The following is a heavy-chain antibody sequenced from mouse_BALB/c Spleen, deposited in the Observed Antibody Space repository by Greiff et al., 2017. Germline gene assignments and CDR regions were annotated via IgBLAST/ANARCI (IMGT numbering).Heavy chain of an antibody. D-gene: IGHD2-3*01. CDR2: ISTYYGNT. J-gene: IGHJ4*01. CDR1: GYTFTDYA. CDR3: ARSRQDGYYGMDY. Sequence: VQLQQSGPELVRPGVSVKISCKGSGYTFTDYAMHWVKQSHAKSLEWIGVISTYYGNTNYNQKFKGKATMTVDKSSSTAYMELARLTSEDSAIYYCARSRQDGYYGMDYWGQGTSVTVSS. V-gene: IGHV1-67*01.